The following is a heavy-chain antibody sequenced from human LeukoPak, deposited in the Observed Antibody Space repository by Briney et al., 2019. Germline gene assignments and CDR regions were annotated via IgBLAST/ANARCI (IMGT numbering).Heavy chain of an antibody. J-gene: IGHJ4*02. CDR2: IYTSGCT. CDR3: ARDLGRPGWPDSLFDY. V-gene: IGHV4-4*07. D-gene: IGHD6-19*01. Sequence: PSETLSLTCTVSGGSLSSYYWSWIRQPAGKGLEWIGRIYTSGCTNYNPSLKSRVTMSVDTSKNQFSLKLSSVTAADTAVYYCARDLGRPGWPDSLFDYWGQGTLVTVSS. CDR1: GGSLSSYY.